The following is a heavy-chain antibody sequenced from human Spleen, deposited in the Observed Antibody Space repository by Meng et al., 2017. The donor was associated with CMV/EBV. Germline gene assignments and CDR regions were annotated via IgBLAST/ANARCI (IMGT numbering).Heavy chain of an antibody. CDR3: ARDYGEYSGWFDP. CDR2: IYYSGST. Sequence: AGGSISSSGYYWSWIRQHPGKGLEWIGYIYYSGSTYYNPSLKSRVTISVDTSKNQFSLKLSSVTAADTAVYYCARDYGEYSGWFDPWGQGTLVTVSS. J-gene: IGHJ5*02. CDR1: GGSISSSGYY. V-gene: IGHV4-31*02. D-gene: IGHD3-10*01.